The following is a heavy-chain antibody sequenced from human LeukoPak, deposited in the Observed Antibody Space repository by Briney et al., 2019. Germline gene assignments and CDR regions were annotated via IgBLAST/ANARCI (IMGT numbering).Heavy chain of an antibody. CDR1: GFTFSSYS. V-gene: IGHV3-21*01. Sequence: PGGSLRLSCAASGFTFSSYSMNWVRQAPGEGLEWVSSISSSSSYIYYADSVKGRFTISRDNAKNSLYLQMNSLRAEDTAVYYCARAQAEYSGSFLGYYYGMDVWGQGTTVTVSS. CDR3: ARAQAEYSGSFLGYYYGMDV. CDR2: ISSSSSYI. J-gene: IGHJ6*02. D-gene: IGHD1-26*01.